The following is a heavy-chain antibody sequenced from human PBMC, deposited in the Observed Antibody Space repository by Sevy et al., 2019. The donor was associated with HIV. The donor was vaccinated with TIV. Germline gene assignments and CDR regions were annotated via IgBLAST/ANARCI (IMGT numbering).Heavy chain of an antibody. J-gene: IGHJ4*02. V-gene: IGHV1-69*13. Sequence: ASVKVSCKASGGTFSSYAISWVRQAPGQGLEWMGGIIPIFGTANYAKKFQGRVTITADESTSTAYMELSSLRSEDTAVYYCARDRGYSYGLVVEPWRDSSDYYPFDYWGQGTLVTVS. CDR3: ARDRGYSYGLVVEPWRDSSDYYPFDY. CDR1: GGTFSSYA. D-gene: IGHD5-18*01. CDR2: IIPIFGTA.